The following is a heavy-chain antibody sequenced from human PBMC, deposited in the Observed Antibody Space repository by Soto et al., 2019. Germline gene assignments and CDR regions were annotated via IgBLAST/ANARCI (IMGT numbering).Heavy chain of an antibody. CDR3: AKATATGGGAFDI. CDR1: GFICSSYD. CDR2: ILVDGRT. Sequence: DGSLILSCAASGFICSSYDMSWVRQAPGKGLEWVSTILVDGRTFYVDSVKGRFTISRDSSQNTVYLQMNSLTVGDTALYYCAKATATGGGAFDICGQGTMVTVSS. V-gene: IGHV3-23*01. J-gene: IGHJ3*02. D-gene: IGHD2-8*02.